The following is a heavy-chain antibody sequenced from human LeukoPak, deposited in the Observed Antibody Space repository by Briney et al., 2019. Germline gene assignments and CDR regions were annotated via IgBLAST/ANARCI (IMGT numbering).Heavy chain of an antibody. CDR3: AKDPVDY. V-gene: IGHV3-23*01. J-gene: IGHJ4*02. CDR2: ISNAGSGT. Sequence: GGSLRLSCAASGFTFSNSAMTWIRQLPGKGLEWVSTISNAGSGTYYADFVKGRFTIARDNSKNTLYLQMNSLRAEDTAVYYCAKDPVDYWGQGTLVTVSS. CDR1: GFTFSNSA.